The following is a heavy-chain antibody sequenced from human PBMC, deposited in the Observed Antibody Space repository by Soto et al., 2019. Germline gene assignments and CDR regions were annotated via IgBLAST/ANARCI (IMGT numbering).Heavy chain of an antibody. CDR1: GYTFTGYY. D-gene: IGHD5-12*01. CDR3: ARGGGYSGYYYGMDV. J-gene: IGHJ6*02. V-gene: IGHV1-2*04. CDR2: INPNSGGT. Sequence: QVQLVQSGAEVKKPGASVKVSCKASGYTFTGYYMHWVRQAPGQGLEWMGWINPNSGGTNYAQKYQGWVTMTRDTSISTAYMELGRLRSDDTAVYYCARGGGYSGYYYGMDVWGQGTTVTVSS.